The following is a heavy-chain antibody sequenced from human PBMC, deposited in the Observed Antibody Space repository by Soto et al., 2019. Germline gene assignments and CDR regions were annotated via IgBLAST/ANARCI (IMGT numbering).Heavy chain of an antibody. Sequence: SVEVSCKASGGTFSSYAMSWVRQAPGQGLEWMGGIIPIFGTANYAQKFQGRVTITADESTSTAYMELSSLRSEDTAVYYCARALLYSYGYTPAFGYWGQGTLVTVS. V-gene: IGHV1-69*13. D-gene: IGHD5-18*01. CDR3: ARALLYSYGYTPAFGY. CDR2: IIPIFGTA. J-gene: IGHJ4*02. CDR1: GGTFSSYA.